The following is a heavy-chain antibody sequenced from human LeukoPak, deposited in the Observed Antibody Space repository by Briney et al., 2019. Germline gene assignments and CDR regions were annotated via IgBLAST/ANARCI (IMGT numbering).Heavy chain of an antibody. CDR3: GTGSAFDF. CDR2: IKTKTDGGTA. Sequence: GGSLRLSCAVSGFTFATSWTSWVRQAPGKGLEWVGRIKTKTDGGTADYAAPVKGRFTISRDDSKNTLYLQMNSLETEDTAVYYCGTGSAFDFWGRGTMVTVSS. J-gene: IGHJ3*01. V-gene: IGHV3-15*01. CDR1: GFTFATSW. D-gene: IGHD1-14*01.